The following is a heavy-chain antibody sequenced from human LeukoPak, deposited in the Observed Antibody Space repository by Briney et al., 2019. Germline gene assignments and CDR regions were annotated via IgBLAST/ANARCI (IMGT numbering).Heavy chain of an antibody. V-gene: IGHV1-69*05. Sequence: EASVKVSCKASGGTFSSYAISWVRQAPGQGLEWMGGIIPIFGTANYAQKFQGRVTMTRDMSTSTVYMELSSLRSEDTAVYYCARDLWSALDSLSRFDPWGQGTLVTVSS. J-gene: IGHJ5*02. CDR1: GGTFSSYA. CDR3: ARDLWSALDSLSRFDP. D-gene: IGHD2-21*01. CDR2: IIPIFGTA.